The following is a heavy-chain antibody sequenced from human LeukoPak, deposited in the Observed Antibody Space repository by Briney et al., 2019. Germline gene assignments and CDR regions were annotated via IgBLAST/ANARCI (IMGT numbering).Heavy chain of an antibody. CDR1: GFTFSGYA. CDR2: LTDSGGTT. V-gene: IGHV3-23*01. Sequence: GGSLRLSCVASGFTFSGYAMGWVRQAPGKRPEWVSSLTDSGGTTYYVDSVKGRFTISRDNSKNTLYLHMNSLRAEDTAMYYCAKKRDAFDIWGQGTVVAVSS. J-gene: IGHJ3*02. CDR3: AKKRDAFDI. D-gene: IGHD5-24*01.